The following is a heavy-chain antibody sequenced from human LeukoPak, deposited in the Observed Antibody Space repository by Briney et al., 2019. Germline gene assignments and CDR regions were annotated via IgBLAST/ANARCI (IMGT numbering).Heavy chain of an antibody. Sequence: ASVKVSCKASGYTFTSYAISWVRQAPGQRLEWMGWINAGNGNTKYSQKFQGRVTITRDTSASTAYMELSSLRSEDTAVYYCARVVRSYYDSSGSNWFDPWGQGTLVTVSS. CDR2: INAGNGNT. J-gene: IGHJ5*02. D-gene: IGHD3-22*01. CDR3: ARVVRSYYDSSGSNWFDP. CDR1: GYTFTSYA. V-gene: IGHV1-3*01.